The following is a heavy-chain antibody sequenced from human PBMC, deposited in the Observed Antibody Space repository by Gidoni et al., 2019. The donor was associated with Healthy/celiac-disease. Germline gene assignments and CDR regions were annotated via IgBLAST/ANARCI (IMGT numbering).Heavy chain of an antibody. Sequence: EVQLVESGGGLVKPGGSLRRSCAASGFTFSSYSMNWVRQAPGKGLECVSSISSSSSYIYYADSVKGRFTISRDNAKNSLYLQMNSLRAEDTAVYYCARTSSLQWLATLFDYWGQGTLVTVSS. CDR3: ARTSSLQWLATLFDY. CDR1: GFTFSSYS. J-gene: IGHJ4*02. D-gene: IGHD6-19*01. CDR2: ISSSSSYI. V-gene: IGHV3-21*01.